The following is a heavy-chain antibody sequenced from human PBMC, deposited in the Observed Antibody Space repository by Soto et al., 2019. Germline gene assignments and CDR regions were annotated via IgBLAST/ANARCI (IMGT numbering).Heavy chain of an antibody. Sequence: GGSLRLSCAASGFTFSSYGMHWVRQAPGKGLEWVAVIWYDGSNKYYADSVKGRFTISRDNSKNTLYLQMNSLRAEDTAVYYCARDPEQWLVPSYFDYWGQGTLVTVSS. D-gene: IGHD6-19*01. CDR3: ARDPEQWLVPSYFDY. CDR1: GFTFSSYG. CDR2: IWYDGSNK. V-gene: IGHV3-33*01. J-gene: IGHJ4*02.